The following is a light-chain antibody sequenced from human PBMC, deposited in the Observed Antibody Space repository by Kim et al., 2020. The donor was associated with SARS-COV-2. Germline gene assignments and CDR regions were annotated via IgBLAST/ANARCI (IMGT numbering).Light chain of an antibody. CDR1: QSVSSSY. J-gene: IGKJ4*01. V-gene: IGKV3-20*01. Sequence: EIVLTQSPGTLSLSPGERATLSCRASQSVSSSYLAWYQQKPGQAPWLLMYGASSRATGIPDRFSGSGSGTDFTLTISRLEPEDFAVYYCQQYGSSPLTFGGGTKVDIK. CDR3: QQYGSSPLT. CDR2: GAS.